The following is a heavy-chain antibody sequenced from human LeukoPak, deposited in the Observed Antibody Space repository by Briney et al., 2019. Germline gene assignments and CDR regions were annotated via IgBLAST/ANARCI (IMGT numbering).Heavy chain of an antibody. CDR2: INPNSGGT. CDR3: ARALRSGSYYEVDS. V-gene: IGHV1-2*02. CDR1: GYTFTGYY. D-gene: IGHD1-26*01. J-gene: IGHJ4*02. Sequence: ASVKVSCKASGYTFTGYYMHWVREAPGQGLEWMGWINPNSGGTNYAQKFQGRVTMTRDTSISTAYMELSRLRSGDTAVYYCARALRSGSYYEVDSWGQGTLVTVSS.